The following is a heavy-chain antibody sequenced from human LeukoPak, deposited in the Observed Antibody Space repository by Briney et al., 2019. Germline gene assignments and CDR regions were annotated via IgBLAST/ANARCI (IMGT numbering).Heavy chain of an antibody. Sequence: SGGSLRLSCAASGFTFSSYWMHWVRQAPGKGLVWVSRINSDGSSTSYADSVKGRFTISRDNAKNTLYLQMNSLRAEDTAVYYCARAPMTTVTTFPYYYYGMDVWGQGTTVPVSS. CDR3: ARAPMTTVTTFPYYYYGMDV. D-gene: IGHD4-17*01. V-gene: IGHV3-74*01. CDR2: INSDGSST. J-gene: IGHJ6*02. CDR1: GFTFSSYW.